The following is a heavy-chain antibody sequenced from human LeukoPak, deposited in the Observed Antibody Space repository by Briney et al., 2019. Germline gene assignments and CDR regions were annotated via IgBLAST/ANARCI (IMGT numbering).Heavy chain of an antibody. CDR2: IHSSGNT. Sequence: SQTLSLTCTVSADSISSGRYYWSWIRQSAGKGLEWIGRIHSSGNTNYNPSLKSRVTISVDTSKNHFSLKLTSVSIADTAVYYCAREGAAQRGEGSFDYWGQGTLVTVSS. CDR3: AREGAAQRGEGSFDY. CDR1: ADSISSGRYY. V-gene: IGHV4-61*02. D-gene: IGHD3-10*01. J-gene: IGHJ4*02.